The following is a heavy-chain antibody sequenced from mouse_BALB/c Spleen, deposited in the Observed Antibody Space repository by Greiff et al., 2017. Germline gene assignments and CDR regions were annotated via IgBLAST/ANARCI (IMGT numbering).Heavy chain of an antibody. CDR1: GFNIKDTY. CDR3: ARWSDYYCGSSYRDAMDY. J-gene: IGHJ4*01. CDR2: IDPANGNT. V-gene: IGHV14-3*02. Sequence: EVQLQQSGAELVKPGASVKLSCTASGFNIKDTYMHWVKQRPEQGLEWIGRIDPANGNTKYDPKFQGKATITADTSSNTAYLQLSSLTSEDTAVYYCARWSDYYCGSSYRDAMDYWGQGTSVTVSS. D-gene: IGHD1-1*01.